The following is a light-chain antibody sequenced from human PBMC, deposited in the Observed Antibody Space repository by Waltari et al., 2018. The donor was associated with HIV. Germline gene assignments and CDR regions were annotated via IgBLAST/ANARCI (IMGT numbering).Light chain of an antibody. CDR2: GKN. V-gene: IGLV1-40*01. J-gene: IGLJ1*01. CDR1: SSNIGAGYD. CDR3: QSYDSSLSGYV. Sequence: QSVLTQPPSVSGAPGQRVTISCTWSSSNIGAGYDVHWYQQLPGTAPKLLIYGKNKRPSGGPDRFSGSKSGTSASLAVTGLQAEDEADYYCQSYDSSLSGYVFGTGTKVTVL.